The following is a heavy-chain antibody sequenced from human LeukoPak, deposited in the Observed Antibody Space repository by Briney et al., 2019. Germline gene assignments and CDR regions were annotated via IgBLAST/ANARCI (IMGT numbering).Heavy chain of an antibody. CDR3: ARVSYGDYGYYYYMDV. Sequence: ASVKVSCKASGYTFTSYDINWVRQATGQGLEWMGWMNPNSGNTGYAQKFQGRVTMTRNTSISTAYMGLSSLRSEDTAVYYCARVSYGDYGYYYYMDVWGKGTTVTISS. CDR1: GYTFTSYD. V-gene: IGHV1-8*01. D-gene: IGHD4-17*01. CDR2: MNPNSGNT. J-gene: IGHJ6*03.